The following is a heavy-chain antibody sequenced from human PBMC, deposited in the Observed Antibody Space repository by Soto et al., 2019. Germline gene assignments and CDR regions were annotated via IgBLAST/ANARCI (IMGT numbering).Heavy chain of an antibody. CDR1: GFTFSSYW. CDR3: ASSPLKQFDY. Sequence: PGGSLRLSCAASGFTFSSYWMHWVRQAPGKGLVWVSRINSDGSTTIYADSVKGRFTISRDNAKNTLYLQMNSLRAEDTAVYYCASSPLKQFDYWGQGTLVTVSA. J-gene: IGHJ4*02. D-gene: IGHD2-8*01. CDR2: INSDGSTT. V-gene: IGHV3-74*01.